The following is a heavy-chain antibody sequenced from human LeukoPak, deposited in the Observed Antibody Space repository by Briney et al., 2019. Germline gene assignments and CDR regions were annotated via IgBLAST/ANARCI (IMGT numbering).Heavy chain of an antibody. V-gene: IGHV4-59*08. CDR3: AQIRPSTYYDSSGSFDY. CDR1: GGSISSYY. J-gene: IGHJ4*02. Sequence: SETLSLTCTVSGGSISSYYWSWIRQPPGKGLEWIGYIYYSRSTHYNSSLKSRVTMSVDTSKNQFSLKLNSVTAADTAVYFCAQIRPSTYYDSSGSFDYWGQGTLVTVSS. CDR2: IYYSRST. D-gene: IGHD3-22*01.